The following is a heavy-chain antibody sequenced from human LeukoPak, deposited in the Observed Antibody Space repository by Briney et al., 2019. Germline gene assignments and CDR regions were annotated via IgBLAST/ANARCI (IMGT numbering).Heavy chain of an antibody. D-gene: IGHD6-19*01. Sequence: PGGSLRLSCAVSGFTFSTYSMNWVRQAPGKGLEWVSFIRHDSSDIYYADSVKGRFTISRDNARDSLYLQINSLRAADTAVYYCARRRGNTSGFQGYYFDYWGQGTLVTVSS. CDR3: ARRRGNTSGFQGYYFDY. V-gene: IGHV3-48*01. CDR1: GFTFSTYS. CDR2: IRHDSSDI. J-gene: IGHJ4*02.